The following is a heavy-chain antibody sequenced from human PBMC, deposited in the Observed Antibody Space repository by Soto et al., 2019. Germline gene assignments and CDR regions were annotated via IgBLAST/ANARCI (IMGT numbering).Heavy chain of an antibody. J-gene: IGHJ3*02. CDR1: GGTFSSYT. CDR2: IIPILGIA. D-gene: IGHD6-13*01. CDR3: ARVRRPSAAGDDAFDI. Sequence: QVQLVQSGAEVKKPGSSVKVSCKASGGTFSSYTISWVRQAPGQGLEWMGRIIPILGIANYAQKFQGRVTITADKSTSTAYMELSSLRSEDTAVYYCARVRRPSAAGDDAFDIWGQGTMVTVSS. V-gene: IGHV1-69*02.